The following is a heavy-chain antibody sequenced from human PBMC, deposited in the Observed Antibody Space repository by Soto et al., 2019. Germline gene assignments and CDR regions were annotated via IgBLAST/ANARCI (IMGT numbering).Heavy chain of an antibody. D-gene: IGHD6-13*01. CDR2: SHESGNT. CDR1: GVSISSHEW. CDR3: ATKGSSRFY. V-gene: IGHV4-4*02. J-gene: IGHJ4*02. Sequence: QVQLQESGPGLVKPSGTLSLTCVVSGVSISSHEWWTWVRQPPGKGLERIGESHESGNTNYNSSLGSRVTISVDKSKNQFSLKLSSVSVADTGVYYSATKGSSRFYWGQGTLVTVSS.